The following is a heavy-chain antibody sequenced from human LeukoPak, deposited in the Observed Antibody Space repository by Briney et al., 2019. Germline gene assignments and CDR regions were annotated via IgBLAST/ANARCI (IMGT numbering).Heavy chain of an antibody. J-gene: IGHJ4*02. CDR2: ITNNGGKT. CDR1: GFTFTSYV. Sequence: PGGSLRLSCAASGFTFTSYVMRWVRQAPGKGLEYVSSITNNGGKTYYANSVKGRFTISRDNSKDTLFLQMDSLRGEDTAVYYCARGGYTSGPNDYRGQGTLVTVSS. D-gene: IGHD5-18*01. V-gene: IGHV3-64*01. CDR3: ARGGYTSGPNDY.